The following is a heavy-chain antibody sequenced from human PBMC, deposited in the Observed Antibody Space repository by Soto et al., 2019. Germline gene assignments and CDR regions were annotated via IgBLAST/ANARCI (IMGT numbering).Heavy chain of an antibody. V-gene: IGHV4-31*03. Sequence: HVQLQESGPRLVKPSQTLSLTCTVSGGSISSDGNYWSWIRQHPGKGLEWIGYRFYSGSTFYSPSLKSRVTIYEDTSKNQFSLRLSSVSAADTAVYYCEREVYCSDNSCYSGWFDSWGQGMRVTVSS. D-gene: IGHD2-15*01. CDR3: EREVYCSDNSCYSGWFDS. CDR2: RFYSGST. J-gene: IGHJ5*01. CDR1: GGSISSDGNY.